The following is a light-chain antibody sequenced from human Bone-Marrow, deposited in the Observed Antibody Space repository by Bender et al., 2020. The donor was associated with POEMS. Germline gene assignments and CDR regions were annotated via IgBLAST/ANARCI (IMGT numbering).Light chain of an antibody. CDR2: DDS. J-gene: IGLJ3*02. Sequence: SYVLTQPPSLSVAPGKTANIPCEGDNIGSESVHWYQQRPGQAPVLVVYDDSDLPSGIPDRFSGSNSGNTATLTISGVEVGDEDDYYCQVWDSRSDRGVFGGGTKVTVL. CDR1: NIGSES. V-gene: IGLV3-21*03. CDR3: QVWDSRSDRGV.